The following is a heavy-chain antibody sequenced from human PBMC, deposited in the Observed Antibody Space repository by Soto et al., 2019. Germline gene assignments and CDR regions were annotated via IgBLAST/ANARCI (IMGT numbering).Heavy chain of an antibody. CDR2: IYYSGST. Sequence: QLQLQESGPGLVKPSETLSLTCTVSGGSISSSSYYWGWIRQPPGKGLEWIGSIYYSGSTYYNPSLKSRVTISVDTSKNPFALKLSSVTAADSAVYYWARHPGSSGIAFGYWGQGTLVTVSS. D-gene: IGHD3-22*01. CDR1: GGSISSSSYY. V-gene: IGHV4-39*01. J-gene: IGHJ4*02. CDR3: ARHPGSSGIAFGY.